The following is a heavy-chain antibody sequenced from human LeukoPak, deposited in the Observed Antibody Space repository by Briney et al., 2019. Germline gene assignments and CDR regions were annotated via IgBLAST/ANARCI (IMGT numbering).Heavy chain of an antibody. CDR3: AGVFGEWGDY. J-gene: IGHJ4*02. V-gene: IGHV4-59*11. CDR2: IYYSGST. CDR1: GGSISSHY. D-gene: IGHD3-10*02. Sequence: SETLSLTCTASGGSISSHYWSWIRQPPGRGLEWIGYIYYSGSTNYNPSLKSRVTISVDTSKNQFSLKLSSVTAADTAVYYCAGVFGEWGDYWGQGTLVTVSS.